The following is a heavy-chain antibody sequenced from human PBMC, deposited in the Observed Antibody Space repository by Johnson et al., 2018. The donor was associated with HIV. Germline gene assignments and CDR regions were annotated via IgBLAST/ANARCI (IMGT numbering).Heavy chain of an antibody. Sequence: VQLVESGGGLVQPGGSLRLSCAASGFTFSSYAMHWVRKAPGKGLEWVSGISWNSGSIGYADSVKGRFTISRDNAKNSLYLQMNSLRAEDTALYYCAKDIVSSSTAFDIWGQGTMVTVSS. CDR1: GFTFSSYA. CDR3: AKDIVSSSTAFDI. D-gene: IGHD6-6*01. CDR2: ISWNSGSI. J-gene: IGHJ3*02. V-gene: IGHV3-9*01.